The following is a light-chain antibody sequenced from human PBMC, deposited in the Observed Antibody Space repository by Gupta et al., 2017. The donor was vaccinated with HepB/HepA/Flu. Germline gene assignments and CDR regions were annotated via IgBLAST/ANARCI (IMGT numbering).Light chain of an antibody. CDR3: QRPGT. CDR1: QGNSKY. V-gene: IGKV1-9*01. J-gene: IGKJ1*01. CDR2: AAS. Sequence: DIQLTQSPSFLSASVGDRITITCRASQGNSKYLAWYHQKPGKAPKLLIYAASTLQSGVPSRFSGSGSGTEFTLTISSLQPEDFATYYCQRPGTFGQGTKVEIK.